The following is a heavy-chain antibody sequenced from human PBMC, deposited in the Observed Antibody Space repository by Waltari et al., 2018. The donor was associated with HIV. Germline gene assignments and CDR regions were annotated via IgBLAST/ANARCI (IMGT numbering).Heavy chain of an antibody. V-gene: IGHV3-23*04. J-gene: IGHJ4*02. CDR1: GFPFTNSA. Sequence: EVQLVESVGGLVQPGGSLRLSCAASGFPFTNSAMNWVRQAPGKGLEWVSAISGSGGSTYYADSVKGRFTISRDNSKNTLYLQMNSLRAEDTAVYYCAKDDSTGSSGYYPFHYWGQGTLITVSS. CDR3: AKDDSTGSSGYYPFHY. D-gene: IGHD3-22*01. CDR2: ISGSGGST.